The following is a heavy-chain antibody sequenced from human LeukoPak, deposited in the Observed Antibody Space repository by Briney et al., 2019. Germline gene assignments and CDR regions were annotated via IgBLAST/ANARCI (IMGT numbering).Heavy chain of an antibody. V-gene: IGHV3-7*01. D-gene: IGHD6-19*01. J-gene: IGHJ4*02. CDR3: ARDEVPNQWLFYYDYFDY. CDR2: IKQDGSEK. Sequence: GGSLRLSCAASGFTFSSYWMSWVRQAPGKGLEWVANIKQDGSEKYYVDSVKGRFTISRDNAKNSLYLQMNSLRAEDTAVYYCARDEVPNQWLFYYDYFDYWGQGTLVTVSS. CDR1: GFTFSSYW.